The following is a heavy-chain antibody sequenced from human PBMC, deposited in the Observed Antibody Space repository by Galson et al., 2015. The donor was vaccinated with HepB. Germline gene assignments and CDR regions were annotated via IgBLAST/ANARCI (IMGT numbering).Heavy chain of an antibody. J-gene: IGHJ4*02. D-gene: IGHD4-11*01. V-gene: IGHV3-30*03. CDR1: GFTFSNYG. Sequence: SLRLSCAASGFTFSNYGMHWVRQAPGKGLEWVAVISYDGSHKYYGDSVEGRFTISRDNSKNTLNLQTNSLRAEDTAVYYCATLTTKINSFDYWGQGTLVTVSS. CDR3: ATLTTKINSFDY. CDR2: ISYDGSHK.